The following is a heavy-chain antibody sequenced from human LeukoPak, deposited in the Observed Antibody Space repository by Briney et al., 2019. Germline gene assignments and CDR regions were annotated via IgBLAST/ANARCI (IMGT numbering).Heavy chain of an antibody. V-gene: IGHV4-34*01. Sequence: PSETLSLTCAVYGWSFNDYYWNWIRQPPGKGLEWIGEINARGDTNYNPSLKSRVTISVDTSKKQFSLRLTSMIAADTALYYCARGLVPAARGYNWFDPWGQGTLVTVSS. J-gene: IGHJ5*02. CDR1: GWSFNDYY. CDR3: ARGLVPAARGYNWFDP. D-gene: IGHD2-2*01. CDR2: INARGDT.